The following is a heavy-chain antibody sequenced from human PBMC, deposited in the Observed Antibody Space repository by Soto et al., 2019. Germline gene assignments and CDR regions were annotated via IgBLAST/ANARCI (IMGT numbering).Heavy chain of an antibody. CDR3: ERDSPYAVNLFDP. V-gene: IGHV4-31*03. Sequence: QVQLQESGPGLVKPSQTLSLTCTVSGGSISSGGYYWSWIRQHPGKGLEWIGYIYYSGSTYYNPSLQSRLTTSVVTSKNQFSLKLSSVTAADSALSYSERDSPYAVNLFDPWGQGTLVTVSS. J-gene: IGHJ5*02. CDR1: GGSISSGGYY. D-gene: IGHD4-17*01. CDR2: IYYSGST.